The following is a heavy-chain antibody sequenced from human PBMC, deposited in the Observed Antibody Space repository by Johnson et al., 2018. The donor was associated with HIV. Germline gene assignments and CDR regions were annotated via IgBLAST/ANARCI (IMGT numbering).Heavy chain of an antibody. J-gene: IGHJ3*02. CDR3: ARERGPQGQLETHDAFDI. CDR2: IKSKPDGGTT. V-gene: IGHV3-15*01. CDR1: GISFSNAW. D-gene: IGHD6-13*01. Sequence: VQLVESGGGLVKPGGSLRLSCAASGISFSNAWMSWVRQAPGKGLEWVGRIKSKPDGGTTDYAAPVKGRFTISRDDSINTLFLQMNSLRAEDTAVYYCARERGPQGQLETHDAFDIWGQGTMVTVSS.